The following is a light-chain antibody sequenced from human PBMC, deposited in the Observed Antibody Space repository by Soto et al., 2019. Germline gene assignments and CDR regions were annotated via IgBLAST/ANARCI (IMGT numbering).Light chain of an antibody. CDR1: QGISSW. CDR2: AAS. J-gene: IGKJ5*01. V-gene: IGKV1D-12*01. Sequence: DIQMTQSPSSVSASVGDRVTITCRASQGISSWLAWYQQKPGRAPKLLIYAASRLQSGVPSRFSGSGSGTHFILTINGLQPEDFATYYCQQLNTFPLTFGKGTRPEIK. CDR3: QQLNTFPLT.